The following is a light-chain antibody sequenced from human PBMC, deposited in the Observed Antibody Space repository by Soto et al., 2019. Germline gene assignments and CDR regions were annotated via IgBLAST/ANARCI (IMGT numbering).Light chain of an antibody. CDR2: EIN. CDR3: SSYAGSNDVV. Sequence: QSALTQPPSASGSPGQSVTISCTGTSSDVGAYAYVSWYQQHPGKATKLILYEINKRPSGVPARFSGSKSGNMASLTVSGLQAEDEAAYYCSSYAGSNDVVFGGGTKLTVL. CDR1: SSDVGAYAY. V-gene: IGLV2-8*01. J-gene: IGLJ2*01.